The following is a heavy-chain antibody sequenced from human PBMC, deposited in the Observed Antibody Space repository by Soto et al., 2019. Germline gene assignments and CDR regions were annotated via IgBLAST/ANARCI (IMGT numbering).Heavy chain of an antibody. CDR2: IIPIFETS. J-gene: IGHJ4*02. V-gene: IGHV1-69*01. Sequence: QVQLVQSGAGVKKPGSSVKVSCKASGGHFNSHALTWVRQAPGQGLEWMGGIIPIFETSNYARKFQGRVTITADESTSTAFMELTSLTSDDTAVYYCARDRGWLLPKGSFDYWGQGTLVTVSS. CDR1: GGHFNSHA. D-gene: IGHD1-26*01. CDR3: ARDRGWLLPKGSFDY.